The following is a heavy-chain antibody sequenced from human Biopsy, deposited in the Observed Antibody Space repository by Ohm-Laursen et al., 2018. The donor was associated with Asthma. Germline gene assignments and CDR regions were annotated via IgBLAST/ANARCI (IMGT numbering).Heavy chain of an antibody. D-gene: IGHD6-19*01. CDR3: ARGLRQSNWFDP. J-gene: IGHJ5*02. Sequence: SSVKVSCKASGYNFNTSDINWVRQAPGQGLEWMGWMNPKSGNTGFAQKFKGRVSLTRDSSTTTAYMELRSLRSDDTALYFCARGLRQSNWFDPWGQGTLLTVFS. V-gene: IGHV1-8*01. CDR1: GYNFNTSD. CDR2: MNPKSGNT.